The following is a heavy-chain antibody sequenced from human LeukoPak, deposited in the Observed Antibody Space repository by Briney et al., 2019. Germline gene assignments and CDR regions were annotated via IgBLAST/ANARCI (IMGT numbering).Heavy chain of an antibody. J-gene: IGHJ4*02. V-gene: IGHV4-4*02. D-gene: IGHD6-6*01. CDR1: GDSISSSHW. CDR2: IDHSGNT. Sequence: SETLSLTCAVSGDSISSSHWWSWVRQSAGKGLEWIGEIDHSGNTNYNPSLKSRVAISLDKSSNQFSLKLSSVTAADTAVYYCARGVARSSKFHFSYYFDYWGQGTLVTVSS. CDR3: ARGVARSSKFHFSYYFDY.